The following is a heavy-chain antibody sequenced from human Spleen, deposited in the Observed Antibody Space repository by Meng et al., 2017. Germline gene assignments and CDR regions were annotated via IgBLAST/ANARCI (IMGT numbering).Heavy chain of an antibody. V-gene: IGHV4-30-4*01. CDR1: GGSISSGDYY. J-gene: IGHJ5*02. CDR3: VRSRAWVRTGFDP. CDR2: IYYTGST. Sequence: QVQLQESGPGLVKPSQTLSLTCTVSGGSISSGDYYWNWIRQPPGKGLEWVGYIYYTGSTYHNPSLKSRVIVSVDTSKNQFSLKLSSVTAADTAVYYCVRSRAWVRTGFDPWGQGTLVTVSS. D-gene: IGHD1-26*01.